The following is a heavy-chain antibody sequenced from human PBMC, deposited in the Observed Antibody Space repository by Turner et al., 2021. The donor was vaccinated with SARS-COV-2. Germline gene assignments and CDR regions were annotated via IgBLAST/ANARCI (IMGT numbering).Heavy chain of an antibody. V-gene: IGHV4-59*01. CDR3: ARALSERLYSYDSNYYLRNRFDP. Sequence: QVQLQESGPGLVQPSETLSLTCSVSGGSISSCYWGWIRQSPGEGLEWIGYIHNSGTANYSPSLVSRVSISVDTSKNQVSLRMTAVAAADTAVYYCARALSERLYSYDSNYYLRNRFDPWGQGTLVTVS. CDR2: IHNSGTA. J-gene: IGHJ5*02. CDR1: GGSISSCY. D-gene: IGHD3-22*01.